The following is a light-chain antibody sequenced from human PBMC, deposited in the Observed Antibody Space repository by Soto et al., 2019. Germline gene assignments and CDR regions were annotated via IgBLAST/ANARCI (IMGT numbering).Light chain of an antibody. J-gene: IGLJ2*01. V-gene: IGLV2-14*03. CDR2: DVS. CDR3: TSYTGGSTLVV. CDR1: RSDVGGYDY. Sequence: QSALTQPASVSGSLGQSITISCTGTRSDVGGYDYVSWYQHRPGEAPKLMIYDVSLRPSGVSYRSSGYKSGNTASLAISGLQAEDEGDYCCTSYTGGSTLVVFGGGTKLTVL.